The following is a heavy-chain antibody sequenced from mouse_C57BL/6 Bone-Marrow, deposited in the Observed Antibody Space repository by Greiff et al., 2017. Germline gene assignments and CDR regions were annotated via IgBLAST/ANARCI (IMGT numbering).Heavy chain of an antibody. CDR2: IYPGDGAS. CDR1: GYAFSSSW. D-gene: IGHD1-1*01. CDR3: ARHYGSPWFAY. J-gene: IGHJ3*01. Sequence: QVTLKVSGPELVKPGASVKISCKASGYAFSSSWMNWVKQRPGKGLEWIGRIYPGDGASNYTGKFKGKATLTADKSSSKAYMQLSSLTSKDSAVYFCARHYGSPWFAYWGQGTLVTVSA. V-gene: IGHV1-82*01.